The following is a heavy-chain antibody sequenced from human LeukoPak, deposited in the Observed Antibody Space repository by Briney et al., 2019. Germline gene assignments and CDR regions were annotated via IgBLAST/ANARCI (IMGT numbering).Heavy chain of an antibody. D-gene: IGHD3-10*01. CDR3: ARLGGRGGY. CDR1: GGSFSGYY. V-gene: IGHV4-34*01. J-gene: IGHJ4*02. Sequence: SETLSLTCTVYGGSFSGYYWSWIRQPPGKGLEWIGEINHSGSTNYNPSLKSRVTISVDTSKNQFSLKLSSVTAADTAVYYCARLGGRGGYWGQGTLVTVSS. CDR2: INHSGST.